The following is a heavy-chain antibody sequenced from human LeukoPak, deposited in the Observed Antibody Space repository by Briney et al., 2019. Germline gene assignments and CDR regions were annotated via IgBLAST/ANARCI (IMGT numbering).Heavy chain of an antibody. Sequence: KASETLSLTCTVSGGSISSGDYYWSWIRQPPGKGLEWIGHTHYSGITYYSPSLKSRLTISVDTSKNQFSLKLSSVTAAVTAVYYCARGRYSGWFDPWGQGTLVTVSS. V-gene: IGHV4-30-4*08. CDR3: ARGRYSGWFDP. J-gene: IGHJ5*02. CDR2: THYSGIT. CDR1: GGSISSGDYY. D-gene: IGHD1-26*01.